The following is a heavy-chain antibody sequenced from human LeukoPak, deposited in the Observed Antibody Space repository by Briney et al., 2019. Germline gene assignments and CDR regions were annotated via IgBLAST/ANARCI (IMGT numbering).Heavy chain of an antibody. V-gene: IGHV4-59*01. Sequence: PSETLSLTCTVSGGSISSYYWSWIRQPPGKGLEWIGYIYYSGSTNYNPSLKSRVTISVDTSKNQFSPKLSSVTAADTAVYYCARVLGTGLARSFDYWGQGTLVTVSS. CDR3: ARVLGTGLARSFDY. D-gene: IGHD1-14*01. J-gene: IGHJ4*02. CDR2: IYYSGST. CDR1: GGSISSYY.